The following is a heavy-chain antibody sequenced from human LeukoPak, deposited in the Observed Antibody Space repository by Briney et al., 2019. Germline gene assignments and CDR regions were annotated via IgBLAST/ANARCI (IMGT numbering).Heavy chain of an antibody. Sequence: SSETLSLTCTVSGGSISSYYWSWIRQPPGKGLEWIGYIYYSGSTNYNPSLKSRVTISVDTSKNQFSLKLSSVTAADTAVYYCARSYYDTLTGYYPHWFDPWGQGTLVTVSS. CDR2: IYYSGST. V-gene: IGHV4-59*01. CDR3: ARSYYDTLTGYYPHWFDP. D-gene: IGHD3-9*01. CDR1: GGSISSYY. J-gene: IGHJ5*02.